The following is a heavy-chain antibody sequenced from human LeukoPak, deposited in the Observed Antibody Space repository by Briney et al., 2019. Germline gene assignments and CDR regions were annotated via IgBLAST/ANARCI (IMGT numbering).Heavy chain of an antibody. V-gene: IGHV4-34*01. CDR2: INHSGST. D-gene: IGHD2-15*01. CDR1: GGSFSGYY. J-gene: IGHJ5*02. Sequence: SETLSLTCAVYGGSFSGYYWSWIRQPPGKGLGWIGEINHSGSTNYNPSLKSRVTISVDTSKNQFSLKLSSVTAADTAVYYCARNKLGYCSGGSCSGFDPWGQGTLVTVSS. CDR3: ARNKLGYCSGGSCSGFDP.